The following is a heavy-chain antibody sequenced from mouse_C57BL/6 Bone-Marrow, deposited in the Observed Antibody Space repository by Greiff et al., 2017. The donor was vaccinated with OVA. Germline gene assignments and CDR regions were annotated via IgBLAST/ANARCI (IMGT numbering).Heavy chain of an antibody. CDR3: ARGALDWFAY. Sequence: QVQLQQSGAELARPGASVTLSCKASGYTFTSYGISWVKQRTGQGLEWIGEIYPRSGNTYYNEKFKGKATLTADKSSSTAYMELRSLTSEDSAVYFCARGALDWFAYWGQGTLVTVSA. V-gene: IGHV1-81*01. J-gene: IGHJ3*01. CDR2: IYPRSGNT. CDR1: GYTFTSYG.